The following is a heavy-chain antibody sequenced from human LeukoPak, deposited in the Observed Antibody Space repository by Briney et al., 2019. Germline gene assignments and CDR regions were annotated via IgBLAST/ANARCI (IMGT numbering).Heavy chain of an antibody. D-gene: IGHD6-19*01. CDR3: AICSGWSQQDS. V-gene: IGHV3-11*01. CDR2: ISGRGNSI. Sequence: PGGSLRLSCAASGFTFNDYYMRWIRQAPGEGLEWVSYISGRGNSIHYADAVKGRFTISRDNANDTLYLHMNSLRGKHTTIYYCAICSGWSQQDSWGQGSLLTASS. CDR1: GFTFNDYY. J-gene: IGHJ4*02.